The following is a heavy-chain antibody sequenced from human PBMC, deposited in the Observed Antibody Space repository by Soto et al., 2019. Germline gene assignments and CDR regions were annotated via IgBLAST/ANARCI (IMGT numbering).Heavy chain of an antibody. D-gene: IGHD6-13*01. CDR3: ANSYSSSWYYYYYGMDV. J-gene: IGHJ6*02. Sequence: GGSLRLACAASGFTFRSYGMHWVRQAPGKGLEWVAVISYDGSNKYYADSVKGRFTISRDNSKNTLYLQMNSLRAEDTAVYYCANSYSSSWYYYYYGMDVWGQGTTVTVSS. CDR2: ISYDGSNK. V-gene: IGHV3-30*18. CDR1: GFTFRSYG.